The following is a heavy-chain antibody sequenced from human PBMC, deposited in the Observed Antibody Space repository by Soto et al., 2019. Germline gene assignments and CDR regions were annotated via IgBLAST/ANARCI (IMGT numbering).Heavy chain of an antibody. CDR1: GGSISSITYY. D-gene: IGHD5-12*01. J-gene: IGHJ4*02. CDR3: ARRMATKGGPFDY. V-gene: IGHV4-39*01. Sequence: QLQLQESGPGLVKPSETLSLTCSVSGGSISSITYYGGWIRQPPGKRLEWIGNVYYSGTTYYNSSLKSRVTISVDTSKNEFSLKLNSVTAGDTAVYYCARRMATKGGPFDYWGQGTLVTVSS. CDR2: VYYSGTT.